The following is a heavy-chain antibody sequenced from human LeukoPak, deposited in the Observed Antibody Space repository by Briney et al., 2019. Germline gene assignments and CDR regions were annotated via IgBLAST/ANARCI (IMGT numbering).Heavy chain of an antibody. J-gene: IGHJ4*02. V-gene: IGHV3-73*01. Sequence: GGSLRLSCAASGFTFSGSAMHWVRQASGKGLEWVGRIRSKANSYATAYAASVKGRFTISRDDSKNTAYLQMNSLKTEDTAVYYCTRQYCSSTSCPFDYWGQGTLVTVSS. CDR2: IRSKANSYAT. D-gene: IGHD2-2*01. CDR1: GFTFSGSA. CDR3: TRQYCSSTSCPFDY.